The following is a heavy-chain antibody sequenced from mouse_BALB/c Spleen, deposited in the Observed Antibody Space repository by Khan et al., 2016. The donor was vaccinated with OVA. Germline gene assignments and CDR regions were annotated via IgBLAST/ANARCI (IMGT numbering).Heavy chain of an antibody. J-gene: IGHJ4*01. Sequence: QVQLKESGPGLVAPSQSLSIICTVSGFSLSSNGVHWIRQPPGKGLEWLGVIWAGGNPNYNSALMSRLSISKDNSKSQVFLEMNSLQTDDTTMYYCARESYHYGSSYGAMDYWGQGTSVTVSS. CDR1: GFSLSSNG. V-gene: IGHV2-9*02. CDR3: ARESYHYGSSYGAMDY. CDR2: IWAGGNP. D-gene: IGHD1-1*01.